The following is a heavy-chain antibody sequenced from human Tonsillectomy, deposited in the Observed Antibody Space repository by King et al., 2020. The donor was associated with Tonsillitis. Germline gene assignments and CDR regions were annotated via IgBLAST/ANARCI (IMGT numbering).Heavy chain of an antibody. CDR1: GGSISSYY. CDR2: IYYSGST. J-gene: IGHJ4*02. Sequence: VQLQESGPGLVKPSETLSLTCTVSGGSISSYYWSWIRQPPGKGLEWIGYIYYSGSTNYNPSLKRRVTITVDTSKNPFSLKLSSVTAADTAVYYCARGIVLFFFDYWGQGTLVTVSS. D-gene: IGHD2/OR15-2a*01. V-gene: IGHV4-59*01. CDR3: ARGIVLFFFDY.